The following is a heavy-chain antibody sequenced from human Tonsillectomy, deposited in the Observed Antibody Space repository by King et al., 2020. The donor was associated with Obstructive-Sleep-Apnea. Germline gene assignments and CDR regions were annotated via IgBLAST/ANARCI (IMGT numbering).Heavy chain of an antibody. D-gene: IGHD5-12*01. J-gene: IGHJ4*02. V-gene: IGHV3-30-3*01. Sequence: VQLVESGGGVVQPGRSLRLSCGASGFTLSSYAMHWVRQAPGKGLEWVAVISYDGSNKYYADSVKGRFTISRDSSKNTLYLQMNSLIVDDTAVYYCAREGYSGYDFDYWGQGTLVTVSS. CDR1: GFTLSSYA. CDR2: ISYDGSNK. CDR3: AREGYSGYDFDY.